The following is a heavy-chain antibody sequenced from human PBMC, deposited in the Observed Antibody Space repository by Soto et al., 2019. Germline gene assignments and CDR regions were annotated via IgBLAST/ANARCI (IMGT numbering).Heavy chain of an antibody. CDR2: ISYDGSNK. Sequence: QVQLVESGGGVVQPGRSLRLSCAASGFTFSSYAMHWVRQAPGKGLEWVAAISYDGSNKYYADSVKGRFPISRDNSQSKLYLQMNSVSAEETAVYYCARDLGRVYYDSSGYYPYYYYGMDVGGQVTTVTVAS. V-gene: IGHV3-30-3*01. D-gene: IGHD3-22*01. CDR3: ARDLGRVYYDSSGYYPYYYYGMDV. CDR1: GFTFSSYA. J-gene: IGHJ6*02.